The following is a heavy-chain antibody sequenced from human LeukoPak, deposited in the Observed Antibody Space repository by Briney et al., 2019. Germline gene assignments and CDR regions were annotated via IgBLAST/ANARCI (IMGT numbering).Heavy chain of an antibody. CDR3: ARHLGGNPDFDY. J-gene: IGHJ4*02. CDR2: IYYTGYT. Sequence: SETLSLTCTVSGGSINSDSYYWGWIRQPPGKGLEWIGSIYYTGYTFYNPSLKSRVTISVDTSKNQFSLKLSSVTAADTAVYYCARHLGGNPDFDYWGQGTLVTVSS. V-gene: IGHV4-39*01. CDR1: GGSINSDSYY.